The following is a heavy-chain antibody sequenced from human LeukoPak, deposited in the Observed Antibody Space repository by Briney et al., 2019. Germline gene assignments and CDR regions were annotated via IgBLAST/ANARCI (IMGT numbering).Heavy chain of an antibody. D-gene: IGHD6-19*01. Sequence: ASVKVSCKASGYTFTGYYMHWVRQAPGQGLEWMGWINPNSGGTNYAQKFQGRVTMTRDTSISTAYMELSRLRSDDTAVYYCARDPRSSSAVAGPAGAFDIWGQGTMVTVSS. V-gene: IGHV1-2*02. CDR3: ARDPRSSSAVAGPAGAFDI. CDR1: GYTFTGYY. CDR2: INPNSGGT. J-gene: IGHJ3*02.